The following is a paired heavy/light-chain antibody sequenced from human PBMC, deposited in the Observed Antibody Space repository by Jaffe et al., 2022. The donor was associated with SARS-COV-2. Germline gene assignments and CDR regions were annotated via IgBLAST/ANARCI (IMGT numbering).Light chain of an antibody. CDR3: QQANSFPRT. Sequence: IQMTQSPSSVSASVGDTVTITCRASHNVDSWLAWYQQKPGKPPKLIIYTASNLQSGVPSRFSGSGSGTDFTLSISGLQPEDSATYFCQQANSFPRTFGQGTKIEI. CDR1: HNVDSW. J-gene: IGKJ2*01. CDR2: TAS. V-gene: IGKV1-12*01.
Heavy chain of an antibody. D-gene: IGHD3-10*01. CDR1: GGSFSGFY. J-gene: IGHJ4*02. Sequence: QVQLQQWGTGLLKPSETLSLTCAVYGGSFSGFYWSWIRQSPGKGLEWIGEINHNRNTTYNPSLKKRVTISVDTSKNHFYLKVSSVTAADTATYYCAISYGSGPSFDYWGQGTLVFVSS. V-gene: IGHV4-34*01. CDR3: AISYGSGPSFDY. CDR2: INHNRNT.